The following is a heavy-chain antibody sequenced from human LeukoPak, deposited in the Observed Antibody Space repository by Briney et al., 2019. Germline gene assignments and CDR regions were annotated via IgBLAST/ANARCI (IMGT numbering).Heavy chain of an antibody. CDR2: INPSGGST. Sequence: GATVKVSCKASGYTFTSYYMHWVRQAPGQGLEWMGIINPSGGSTSYAQKFQGRVTMTRDTSTSTVYMELSSLRSEDTAVYYCASDAGHCTNGVCYPSNYWGQGTLVTVSS. CDR1: GYTFTSYY. J-gene: IGHJ4*02. V-gene: IGHV1-46*01. D-gene: IGHD2-8*01. CDR3: ASDAGHCTNGVCYPSNY.